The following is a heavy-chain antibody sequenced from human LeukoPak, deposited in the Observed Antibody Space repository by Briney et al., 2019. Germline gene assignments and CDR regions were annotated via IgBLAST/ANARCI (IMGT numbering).Heavy chain of an antibody. V-gene: IGHV4-34*01. CDR2: INHSGST. CDR1: GGSFSGYY. J-gene: IGHJ5*02. CDR3: ARRGIAVAGLPRGFDP. Sequence: PSETLSLTCAVYGGSFSGYYWSWIRQPPGKGLEWIGEINHSGSTNYNPSLKSRVTISVDTSKNQFSLKLSSVTAADTAVYYCARRGIAVAGLPRGFDPWGQGTLVTVSS. D-gene: IGHD6-19*01.